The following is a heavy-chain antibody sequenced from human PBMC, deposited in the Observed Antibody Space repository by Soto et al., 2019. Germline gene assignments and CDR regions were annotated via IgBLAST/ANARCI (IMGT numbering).Heavy chain of an antibody. V-gene: IGHV3-30*18. CDR1: GFTFNIYG. CDR2: ISYDGSNQ. Sequence: PGGSLRLSCAASGFTFNIYGMHWVRQAPDKGLEWVALISYDGSNQYYADSVKGRFTISRDNSNNTLFLQMNSLRADDTAVYYCAKDQASGQGSFDSWGQGTLVTVSS. CDR3: AKDQASGQGSFDS. J-gene: IGHJ4*02.